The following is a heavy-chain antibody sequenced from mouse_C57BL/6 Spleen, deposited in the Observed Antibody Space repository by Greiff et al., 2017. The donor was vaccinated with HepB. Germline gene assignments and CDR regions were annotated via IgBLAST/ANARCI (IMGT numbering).Heavy chain of an antibody. D-gene: IGHD2-3*01. V-gene: IGHV1-26*01. CDR1: GYTFTDYY. CDR3: AREGDGYYVRFAY. J-gene: IGHJ3*01. CDR2: INPNNGGT. Sequence: EVQLQQSGPELVKPGASVKISCKASGYTFTDYYMNWVKQSHGKSLEWIGDINPNNGGTSYNQKFKGKATLTVDKSSSTAYMELRSLTSEDSAVYYCAREGDGYYVRFAYWGQGTLVTVSA.